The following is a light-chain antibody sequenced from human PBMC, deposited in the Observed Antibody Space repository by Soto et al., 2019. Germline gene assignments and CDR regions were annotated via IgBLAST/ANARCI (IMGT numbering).Light chain of an antibody. CDR3: KSYTRSNTPYV. V-gene: IGLV2-14*03. CDR2: DVS. CDR1: STDVRSYKY. J-gene: IGLJ1*01. Sequence: QSALTQPASVSGSPGQSITISCTGTSTDVRSYKYVSWYQQHPGKAPKLIIFDVSNRPSGVSDRFSGSKSGNTASLTISGLQAEDDADYYCKSYTRSNTPYVFGPGTKVTVL.